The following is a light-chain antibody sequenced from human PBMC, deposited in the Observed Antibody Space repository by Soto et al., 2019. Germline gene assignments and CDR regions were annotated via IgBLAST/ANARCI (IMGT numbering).Light chain of an antibody. Sequence: DIQMTQSPSSLSASVGDRVTITFRASQSISSYLNWYQQKPGKAPKLLIYAASSLQSGVPSRFSGSGSGTDFTLTISSLQPEDFATYFCQQANTFPITFGQGTRLE. J-gene: IGKJ5*01. CDR1: QSISSY. CDR2: AAS. V-gene: IGKV1-39*01. CDR3: QQANTFPIT.